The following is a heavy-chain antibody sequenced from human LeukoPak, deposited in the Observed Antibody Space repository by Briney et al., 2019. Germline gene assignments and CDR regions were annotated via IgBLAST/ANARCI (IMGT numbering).Heavy chain of an antibody. V-gene: IGHV4-59*01. CDR3: ARVPEAAAGFHWFDP. J-gene: IGHJ5*02. CDR2: IYYSGSV. Sequence: PSETLSLTCTVSGGSISNYYWSWIRQSPGKGLEWIGYIYYSGSVDYNPSLRGRVTISEDTSKNQFSLKLTSVTAADTAVYFCARVPEAAAGFHWFDPWGQGTQVTVSS. D-gene: IGHD6-13*01. CDR1: GGSISNYY.